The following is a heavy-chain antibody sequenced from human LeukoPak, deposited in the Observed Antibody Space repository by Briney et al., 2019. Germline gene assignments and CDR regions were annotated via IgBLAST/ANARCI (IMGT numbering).Heavy chain of an antibody. CDR3: AKLMEDYYDSSGYYYGAAGAFDI. D-gene: IGHD3-22*01. V-gene: IGHV3-23*01. CDR1: GFTFSSYA. CDR2: ISGSGGST. J-gene: IGHJ3*02. Sequence: GGSLRLSCAASGFTFSSYAMSWVRQAPGKGLEWVSAISGSGGSTYYADSVKGRFTISKDNSKNQLYLQMNSLRAEDTAVYYCAKLMEDYYDSSGYYYGAAGAFDIWGQGTMVTVSS.